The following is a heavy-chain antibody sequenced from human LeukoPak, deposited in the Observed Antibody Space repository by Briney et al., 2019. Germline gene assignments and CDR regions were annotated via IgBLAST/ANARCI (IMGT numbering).Heavy chain of an antibody. Sequence: PGGSLRLSCAASGFTFGSYAMSWVRQAPGKGLEWVSAISGSGGSTYYADSVKGRFTISRDNSKNTLYLQMNSLRAEDTAVYYCAMYYGYVWGSYPGYYFDYWGQGTLVTVSS. CDR2: ISGSGGST. D-gene: IGHD3-16*01. V-gene: IGHV3-23*01. CDR3: AMYYGYVWGSYPGYYFDY. CDR1: GFTFGSYA. J-gene: IGHJ4*02.